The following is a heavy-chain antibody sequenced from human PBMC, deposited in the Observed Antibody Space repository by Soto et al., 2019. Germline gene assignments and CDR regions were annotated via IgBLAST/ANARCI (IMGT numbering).Heavy chain of an antibody. CDR2: INAGNGNT. D-gene: IGHD2-15*01. CDR1: GYTFTSYA. V-gene: IGHV1-3*01. Sequence: ASVKVSCKASGYTFTSYAMHWVLRAPGQRLEWMGWINAGNGNTKYSQKFQGRVTITRDTSASTAYMELSSLRSGDTAVYYCASDPAGVVVVAARDYYYGMDFWAHGTTVTVSS. J-gene: IGHJ6*02. CDR3: ASDPAGVVVVAARDYYYGMDF.